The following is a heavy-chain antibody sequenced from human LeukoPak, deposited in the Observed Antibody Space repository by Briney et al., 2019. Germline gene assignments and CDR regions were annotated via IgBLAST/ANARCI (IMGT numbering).Heavy chain of an antibody. CDR2: ITPIFGTA. D-gene: IGHD3-16*01. Sequence: SVKLSCKASGGTFSSYAISWVRQAPGQGLEWMGGITPIFGTANYAQKFQGRVTITADKSTSTAYMELSSLRSEDTAVYYCARTVAFGNWFDPWGQGTLVTVSS. V-gene: IGHV1-69*06. CDR1: GGTFSSYA. CDR3: ARTVAFGNWFDP. J-gene: IGHJ5*02.